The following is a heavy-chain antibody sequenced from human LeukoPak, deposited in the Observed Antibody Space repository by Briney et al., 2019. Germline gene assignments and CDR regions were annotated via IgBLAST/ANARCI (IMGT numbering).Heavy chain of an antibody. CDR3: VRYNWGSLDY. V-gene: IGHV3-7*01. CDR2: IKQDGSEK. Sequence: GGSLRLSCTASGFTFSSYWMSWVRQAPGKGLEWVANIKQDGSEKYYVDSVKGQFTISRDNAKNSLYPQMNSLRAEDTAVYYCVRYNWGSLDYCGQGTLVTVSS. J-gene: IGHJ4*02. CDR1: GFTFSSYW. D-gene: IGHD7-27*01.